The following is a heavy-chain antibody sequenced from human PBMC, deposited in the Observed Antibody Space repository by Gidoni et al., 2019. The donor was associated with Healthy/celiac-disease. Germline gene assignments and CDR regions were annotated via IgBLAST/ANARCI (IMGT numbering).Heavy chain of an antibody. Sequence: EVQLLESGGGLVQPGGSLSLSCEASGFTFSSYAMSWVRQAPGKGLEWVSAISGSGGSTYYADSVKGRFTISRDNSKNTLYLQMNSLRAEDTAVYYCAKDDSAGYHSFDYWGQGTLVTVSS. J-gene: IGHJ4*02. V-gene: IGHV3-23*01. D-gene: IGHD3-9*01. CDR3: AKDDSAGYHSFDY. CDR2: ISGSGGST. CDR1: GFTFSSYA.